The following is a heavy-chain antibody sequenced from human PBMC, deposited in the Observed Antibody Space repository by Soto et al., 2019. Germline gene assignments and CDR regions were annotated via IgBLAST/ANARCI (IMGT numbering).Heavy chain of an antibody. CDR2: IYPGDSDT. CDR1: GYSFTSYW. CDR3: AIILWGCSGGSCYSGWFDP. D-gene: IGHD2-15*01. V-gene: IGHV5-51*01. J-gene: IGHJ5*02. Sequence: GESLKISCXGSGYSFTSYWIGWVRQMPGKGLEWMGIIYPGDSDTRYSPSFQGQVTISADKSISTAYLQWSSLKASDTAMYYCAIILWGCSGGSCYSGWFDPWGQGTLVTVSS.